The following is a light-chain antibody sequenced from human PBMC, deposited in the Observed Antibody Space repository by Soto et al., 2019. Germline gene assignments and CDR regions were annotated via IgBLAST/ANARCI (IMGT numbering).Light chain of an antibody. V-gene: IGKV3-15*01. Sequence: DIVVTQSPGALSLSPGERATLSCRASQSVSNYLAWYQQKPGQAPRLLVYGASSRATGIPVRFSGSGSGTEFTLTISSLQSEDFAVYYCQQYYTWPLTFGQGTRLEIK. CDR2: GAS. CDR3: QQYYTWPLT. J-gene: IGKJ5*01. CDR1: QSVSNY.